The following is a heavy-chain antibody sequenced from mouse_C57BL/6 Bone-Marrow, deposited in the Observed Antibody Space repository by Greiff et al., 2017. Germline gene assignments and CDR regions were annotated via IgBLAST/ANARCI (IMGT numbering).Heavy chain of an antibody. CDR3: ARGYYGSSFFAY. CDR2: INPNNGGT. Sequence: EVQLQQSGPELVKPGASVKISCKASGYTFTDYYMNWVKQSHGKSLEWIGDINPNNGGTSYNQKFKGKATLTVDKSSSTAYMELRSLTSDDSAVYYCARGYYGSSFFAYWGQGTLVTVSA. J-gene: IGHJ3*01. D-gene: IGHD1-1*01. V-gene: IGHV1-26*01. CDR1: GYTFTDYY.